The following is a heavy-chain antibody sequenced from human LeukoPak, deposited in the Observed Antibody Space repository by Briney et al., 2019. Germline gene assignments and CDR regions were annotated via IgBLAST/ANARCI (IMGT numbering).Heavy chain of an antibody. V-gene: IGHV1-69*06. Sequence: SVKVSCKASGGTFSSYAISWVRQAPGQGLEWMGGIIPIFGTANYAQKFQGRVTITADKSTSTAYMELSGLRSEDTAVYYCAAGGDPAAAGTLELYGMDVWGQGTTVTVSS. CDR1: GGTFSSYA. J-gene: IGHJ6*02. D-gene: IGHD6-13*01. CDR3: AAGGDPAAAGTLELYGMDV. CDR2: IIPIFGTA.